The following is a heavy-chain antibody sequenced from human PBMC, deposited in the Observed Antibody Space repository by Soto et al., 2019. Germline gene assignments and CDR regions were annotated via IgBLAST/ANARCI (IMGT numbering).Heavy chain of an antibody. Sequence: QVQLVQSGAEVKKPGASVKVSCKASGYTFTSYDINWVRQATGQGLEWMGWMNPNSGNTGYAQKFQGRVTMTRNTSISTAYMELSSLRSEDTAVYYCARGAYYYDSSGYGGAFDIWGQGIMVTVSS. CDR3: ARGAYYYDSSGYGGAFDI. J-gene: IGHJ3*02. CDR1: GYTFTSYD. V-gene: IGHV1-8*01. CDR2: MNPNSGNT. D-gene: IGHD3-22*01.